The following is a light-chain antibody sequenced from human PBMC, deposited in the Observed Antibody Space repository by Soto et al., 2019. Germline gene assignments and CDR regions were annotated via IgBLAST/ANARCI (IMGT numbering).Light chain of an antibody. CDR3: LQHNSYPYT. J-gene: IGKJ2*01. V-gene: IGKV1-17*03. CDR1: QGITTF. CDR2: GAS. Sequence: DIQMTQSPSVVSASVGDTVTVTCRASQGITTFLAWFRQRPGRVPERLIYGASSLQSGVPSRFSGRGSGTEFTLTISSLQPEDFGIYYFLQHNSYPYTFGPGTKLEIK.